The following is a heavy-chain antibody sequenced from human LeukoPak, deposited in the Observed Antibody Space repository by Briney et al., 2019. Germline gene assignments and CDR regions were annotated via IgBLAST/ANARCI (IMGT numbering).Heavy chain of an antibody. Sequence: GGSLRLSCGASGFTSSSYWMSWVRPAHGKGLEWVANIKQDGSEKYYVDSVKGRFTISRNNAKNSLYLQMNSLRAEDTAVYYCARRYCSGGSCYSYFDYWGQGTLVTVSS. CDR3: ARRYCSGGSCYSYFDY. D-gene: IGHD2-15*01. V-gene: IGHV3-7*01. CDR1: GFTSSSYW. CDR2: IKQDGSEK. J-gene: IGHJ4*02.